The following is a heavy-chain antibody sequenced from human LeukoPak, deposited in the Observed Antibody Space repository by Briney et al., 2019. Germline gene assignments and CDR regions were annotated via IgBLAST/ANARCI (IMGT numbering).Heavy chain of an antibody. CDR1: GFTFSSYW. CDR2: IKQDGSEK. CDR3: ARDGADYGDFTFDY. Sequence: GGSLRLSCAASGFTFSSYWMSWVRQAPGKGLEWVANIKQDGSEKYYVDSVKGRFTISRDNAKNSLYLQMNSLRAEDTAVYYCARDGADYGDFTFDYWGQGTLVTVSS. V-gene: IGHV3-7*01. J-gene: IGHJ4*02. D-gene: IGHD4-17*01.